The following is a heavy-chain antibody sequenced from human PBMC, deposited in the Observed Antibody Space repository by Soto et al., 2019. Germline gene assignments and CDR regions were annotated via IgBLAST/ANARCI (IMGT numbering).Heavy chain of an antibody. D-gene: IGHD3-9*01. CDR3: AKSTYYGLLTGYDAFDM. J-gene: IGHJ3*02. CDR2: ITGGGDGT. V-gene: IGHV3-23*01. CDR1: GFSFSSLA. Sequence: PGGSLRLSCAASGFSFSSLAMSWVRQAPGEGLQWVSGITGGGDGTYYADSVKGRFTISRDNSKHTLYLQMTSLRAEDTAIYYCAKSTYYGLLTGYDAFDMWGQGTMVTVSS.